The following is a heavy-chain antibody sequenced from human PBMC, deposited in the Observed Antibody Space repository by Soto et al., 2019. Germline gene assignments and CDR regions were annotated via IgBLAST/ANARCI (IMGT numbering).Heavy chain of an antibody. V-gene: IGHV1-8*01. CDR2: MNPNSGNT. J-gene: IGHJ4*02. D-gene: IGHD3-3*01. CDR1: GYTFTSYD. Sequence: ASVKVSCKASGYTFTSYDINWVRQATGQGLEWMGWMNPNSGNTGYAQKFQGRVTMTRNTSISTAYMELSSLRSEDTAVYYCARASNYDFWSGYPSDENDYWGQGTLVTVSS. CDR3: ARASNYDFWSGYPSDENDY.